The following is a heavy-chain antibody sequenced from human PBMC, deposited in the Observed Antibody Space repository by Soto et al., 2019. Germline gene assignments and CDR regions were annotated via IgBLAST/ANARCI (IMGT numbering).Heavy chain of an antibody. Sequence: PGGSLRLSCSASGFTFSSFAMHWVRQAPGKGLEYISATTNNGGATYYADSVKDRFTISRDNSNNMLYLQMNSLRTEDTAVYYCVKSSRRDITASRGMDVWGQGTTVTVSS. CDR3: VKSSRRDITASRGMDV. J-gene: IGHJ6*02. D-gene: IGHD2-15*01. CDR2: TTNNGGAT. CDR1: GFTFSSFA. V-gene: IGHV3-64D*06.